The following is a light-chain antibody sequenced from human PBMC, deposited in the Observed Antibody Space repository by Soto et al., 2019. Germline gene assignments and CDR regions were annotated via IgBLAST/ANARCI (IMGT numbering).Light chain of an antibody. CDR1: SIDVGGYNY. J-gene: IGLJ2*01. CDR2: DVS. V-gene: IGLV2-14*03. Sequence: QSVLTQPASVSGSLGQSITISCTGTSIDVGGYNYVSWYQQHPGQAPKLLIYDVSHRPSGISYRFSGSKSGNTASLTISGHQAEDEADYYCSSYTGSAALVIFGGGTKVTVL. CDR3: SSYTGSAALVI.